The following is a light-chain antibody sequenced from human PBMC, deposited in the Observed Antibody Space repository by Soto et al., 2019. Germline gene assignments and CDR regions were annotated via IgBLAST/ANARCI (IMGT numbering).Light chain of an antibody. CDR2: YAS. J-gene: IGKJ3*01. Sequence: EMVMTQSPATLSVSPGERVTLSCRASESVHSNLAWYQQKPGQGPSLLIYYASTRVTGVPDRFSGSGSGTEFTLTISSLQSEVFGVYYCQHYSNWPPTFGPGTKVEIK. CDR1: ESVHSN. V-gene: IGKV3-15*01. CDR3: QHYSNWPPT.